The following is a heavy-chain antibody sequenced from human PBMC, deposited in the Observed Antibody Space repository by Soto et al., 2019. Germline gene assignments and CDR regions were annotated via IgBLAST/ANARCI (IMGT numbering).Heavy chain of an antibody. Sequence: KTSETLSLTCAVYGGSFSGYYWSWIRQPPGKGLEWIGEINHSGSTNYNPSLKSRVTISVDTSKNQFSLELSSVTAADTAVYYCARASNYYGDSEYFQHWGQGTLVTVSS. CDR2: INHSGST. V-gene: IGHV4-34*01. CDR3: ARASNYYGDSEYFQH. D-gene: IGHD4-17*01. CDR1: GGSFSGYY. J-gene: IGHJ1*01.